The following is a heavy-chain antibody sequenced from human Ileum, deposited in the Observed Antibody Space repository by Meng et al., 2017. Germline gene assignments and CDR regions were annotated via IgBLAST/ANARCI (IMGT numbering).Heavy chain of an antibody. D-gene: IGHD3-22*01. J-gene: IGHJ5*02. V-gene: IGHV3-20*04. CDR1: GFTVADYG. Sequence: GGSLRLSCAASGFTVADYGMSWVRQVPGKGLQWVAGINWKGTMTGYGDSGNGGLIITRDSAKNSLYLQMQTLRVDDAALYYCAGGHCRDYYARSCYESWGQGTLVTVSS. CDR3: AGGHCRDYYARSCYES. CDR2: INWKGTMT.